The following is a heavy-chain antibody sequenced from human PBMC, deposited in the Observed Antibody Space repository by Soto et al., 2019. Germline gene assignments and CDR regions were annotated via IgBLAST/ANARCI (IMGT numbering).Heavy chain of an antibody. V-gene: IGHV1-18*01. CDR2: ISPYSGYT. CDR3: AREASVLIPAAQPSRFDS. Sequence: ASVKVSCKWFGYSFMKYGMNWVRQAPGQGLEWVGWISPYSGYTHSAQKFHGRLTLTTDTAASTAYMELRILRSADTALYYCAREASVLIPAAQPSRFDSWGQGTLVTVSS. J-gene: IGHJ4*02. D-gene: IGHD2-2*01. CDR1: GYSFMKYG.